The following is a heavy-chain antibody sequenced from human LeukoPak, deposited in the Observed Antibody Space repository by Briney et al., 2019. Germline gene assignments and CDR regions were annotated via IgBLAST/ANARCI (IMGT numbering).Heavy chain of an antibody. D-gene: IGHD2-15*01. CDR2: INPNSGGT. CDR1: GYTFTSYA. V-gene: IGHV1-2*02. J-gene: IGHJ5*02. CDR3: ARGSRLGYCSGGSCFWFDP. Sequence: ASVKVSCKASGYTFTSYAMNWVRQAPGQGLEWMGWINPNSGGTNYAQKFQGRVTMTRDTSISTAYMELSRLRSDDTAVYYCARGSRLGYCSGGSCFWFDPWGQGTLVTVSS.